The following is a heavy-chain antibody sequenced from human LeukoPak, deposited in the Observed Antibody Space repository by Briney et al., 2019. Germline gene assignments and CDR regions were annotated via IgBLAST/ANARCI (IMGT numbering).Heavy chain of an antibody. D-gene: IGHD3-3*01. V-gene: IGHV4-30-2*01. J-gene: IGHJ4*02. CDR3: ARVRGLEWLLLYFDY. CDR2: IYQRGST. Sequence: LRLAWAASGFTFSSYAMSWIRQPPGKGRGWIGYIYQRGSTYYSPSRKSRVTISVDRSKNQFSLRLSAVTAADTAVYYCARVRGLEWLLLYFDYWGQGTLVTVSS. CDR1: GFTFSSYA.